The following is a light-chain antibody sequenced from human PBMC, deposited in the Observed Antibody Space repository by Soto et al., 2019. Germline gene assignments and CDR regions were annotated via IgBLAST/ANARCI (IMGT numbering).Light chain of an antibody. V-gene: IGLV2-8*01. Sequence: QSALTQPPSASGSPGQSVTISCTGTSSDIGGYNYVSWYQQHPGKAPKLMIYEVSKRPSGVPYRFSGSKSGNTASLTVSGLQAEDEAEYYCSSYAGSNNYVVFGGGTKLTVL. CDR3: SSYAGSNNYVV. CDR1: SSDIGGYNY. CDR2: EVS. J-gene: IGLJ2*01.